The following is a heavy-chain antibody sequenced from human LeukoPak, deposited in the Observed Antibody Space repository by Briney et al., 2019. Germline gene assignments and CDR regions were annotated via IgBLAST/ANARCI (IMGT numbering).Heavy chain of an antibody. V-gene: IGHV2-26*01. CDR1: GFSLSNARMG. CDR2: IFSNDEK. CDR3: ARIPGDYYDSSGYLVDAFDI. Sequence: ESGPTLVNPTETFTLTCTVSGFSLSNARMGVSWMRQPQGKALEWRPHIFSNDEKSYSTYLKSTLTICKDTSKSQVVLTMTNMDPVDTATYYCARIPGDYYDSSGYLVDAFDIWGQGTMVTVSS. D-gene: IGHD3-22*01. J-gene: IGHJ3*02.